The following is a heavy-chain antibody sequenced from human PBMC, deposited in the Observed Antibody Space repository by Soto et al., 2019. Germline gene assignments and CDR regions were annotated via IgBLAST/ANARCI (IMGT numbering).Heavy chain of an antibody. Sequence: GGSLRLSCVASGFIFDDYYMNWIRQTPGKGLEWVSYISSSGSDANSADSVKGRFSISRDNAKNVVYLQMNRLSAEDTAIYYCARSSGGNFGIIIEGSNWFDPWGQGTLVTVSS. V-gene: IGHV3-11*06. CDR1: GFIFDDYY. CDR2: ISSSGSDA. D-gene: IGHD3-3*01. CDR3: ARSSGGNFGIIIEGSNWFDP. J-gene: IGHJ5*02.